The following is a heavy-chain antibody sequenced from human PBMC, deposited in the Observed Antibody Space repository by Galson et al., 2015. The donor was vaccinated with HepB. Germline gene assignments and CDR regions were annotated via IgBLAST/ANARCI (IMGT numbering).Heavy chain of an antibody. Sequence: SVKVSCKASGHTLTSFGISWVRQAPGQGLEWMGWISASNGNTHYAQTFQGRVTMTTQKSTGTAFMEMRRLRSDDTAVYYCARDSRLELQLDNYYSYGMDVWGQGTAVIAS. CDR2: ISASNGNT. V-gene: IGHV1-18*01. J-gene: IGHJ6*02. CDR3: ARDSRLELQLDNYYSYGMDV. CDR1: GHTLTSFG. D-gene: IGHD1-7*01.